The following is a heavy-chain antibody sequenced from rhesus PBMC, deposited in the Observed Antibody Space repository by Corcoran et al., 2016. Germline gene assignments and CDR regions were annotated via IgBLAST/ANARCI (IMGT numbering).Heavy chain of an antibody. CDR3: TRDGVLGRFDY. J-gene: IGHJ4*01. Sequence: DVQLVESGGGLVKPGGSLRLSCVASGFTFSSYEMHWVRQAPGKGLWLVSIFIERGGAIYDAESVKGRFTSSRNNSKNTLFVQRNSLRAEDTAVYYCTRDGVLGRFDYWGQRVLVTVSS. V-gene: IGHV3-100*02. D-gene: IGHD3-34*01. CDR1: GFTFSSYE. CDR2: FIERGGAI.